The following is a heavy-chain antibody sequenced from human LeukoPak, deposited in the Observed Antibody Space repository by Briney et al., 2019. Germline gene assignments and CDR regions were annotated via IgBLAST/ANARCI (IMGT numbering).Heavy chain of an antibody. Sequence: GGSLRLSCAASGFTFSSYGMSWVRQAPGKGLEWVSAISGSGGSTYYADSVKGRFTISRDNAKNSLYLQMSGLRVEDTAVYYCARLDGMGYFDRYLDPWGQGTLVTVSS. V-gene: IGHV3-23*01. J-gene: IGHJ5*02. CDR2: ISGSGGST. CDR3: ARLDGMGYFDRYLDP. CDR1: GFTFSSYG. D-gene: IGHD3-9*01.